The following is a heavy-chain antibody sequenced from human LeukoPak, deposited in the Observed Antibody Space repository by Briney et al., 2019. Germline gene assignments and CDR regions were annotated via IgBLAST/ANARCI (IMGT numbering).Heavy chain of an antibody. V-gene: IGHV3-30*18. J-gene: IGHJ3*02. CDR2: IWYGGGNK. CDR1: GFTFSSYG. Sequence: GRSLRLSCAASGFTFSSYGMHWVRQAPGKGLEWVAVIWYGGGNKYYADSVKGRFTISRDNSKNTLYLQMNSLRAEDTAVYYCAKDAGEGGDAFDIWGQGTMVTVSS. D-gene: IGHD7-27*01. CDR3: AKDAGEGGDAFDI.